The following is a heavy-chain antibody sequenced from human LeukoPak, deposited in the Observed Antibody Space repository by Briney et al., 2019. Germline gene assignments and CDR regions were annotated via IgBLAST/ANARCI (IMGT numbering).Heavy chain of an antibody. D-gene: IGHD1-14*01. V-gene: IGHV4-59*02. CDR3: ARGGGTTVSS. J-gene: IGHJ5*02. CDR2: VYYTGST. CDR1: GGSVSNNY. Sequence: SETLSLTCTVSGGSVSNNYWSWIRQPPGKGLEWIGFVYYTGSTNYNPSLKSRVTISVDTSNNQFSLKLNSVSTADTAVYYCARGGGTTVSSWGQGTLVTVSS.